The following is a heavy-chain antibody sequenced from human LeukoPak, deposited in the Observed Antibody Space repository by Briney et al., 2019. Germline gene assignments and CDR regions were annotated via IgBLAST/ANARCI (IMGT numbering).Heavy chain of an antibody. CDR1: GGSISSYY. CDR3: ARDSGGPYDSSGFDY. J-gene: IGHJ4*02. D-gene: IGHD3-22*01. CDR2: IFYSGTT. Sequence: SETLSLTCTVSGGSISSYYWSWIRQPPGKGLEWIGYIFYSGTTNYNPSLKSRVTISVDTSKNQLSLKLNSVTAADTAVYYCARDSGGPYDSSGFDYWGQGTLVTVSS. V-gene: IGHV4-59*01.